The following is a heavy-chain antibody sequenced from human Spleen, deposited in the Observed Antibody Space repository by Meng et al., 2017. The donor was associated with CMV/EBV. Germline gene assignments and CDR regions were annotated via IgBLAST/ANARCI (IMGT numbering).Heavy chain of an antibody. J-gene: IGHJ6*02. Sequence: GESLKISCSASGFAFGSYVMHWVRQAPGNGLEWVALTSFDGSNGHYADSVKGRFTISRDNSKNTLFLQMNSLRTEDTAVYYCARDFIPSGYYGMDVWGQGTTVTVSS. V-gene: IGHV3-30*04. CDR2: TSFDGSNG. CDR3: ARDFIPSGYYGMDV. D-gene: IGHD3-10*01. CDR1: GFAFGSYV.